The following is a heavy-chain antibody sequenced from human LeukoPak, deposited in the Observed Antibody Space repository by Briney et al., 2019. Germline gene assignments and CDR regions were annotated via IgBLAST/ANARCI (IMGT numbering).Heavy chain of an antibody. CDR3: ARAKGVSTGYRPTDY. CDR1: GFTFSSSG. J-gene: IGHJ4*02. D-gene: IGHD3-22*01. V-gene: IGHV3-33*01. Sequence: GNSLRLSCAASGFTFSSSGMHWVRQAPGKGLEWVAVIWYDGSNRYYGDPVKGRFTVSRDNSKNTLYLQMNSLRAEDTAVYYCARAKGVSTGYRPTDYWGQGTLVTVSS. CDR2: IWYDGSNR.